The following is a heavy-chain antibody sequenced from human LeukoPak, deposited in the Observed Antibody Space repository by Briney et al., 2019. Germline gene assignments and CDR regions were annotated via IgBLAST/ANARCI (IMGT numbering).Heavy chain of an antibody. J-gene: IGHJ5*02. CDR1: GYTFTSYD. CDR2: MNTNSANT. D-gene: IGHD3-3*01. CDR3: AIRKRLRFLEWLKTDDRYKWFDP. Sequence: SLKVSCKASGYTFTSYDINWVRQATGQGLDWMGWMNTNSANTDYTHKFQGRVNMPRNTSISTVYMELRSLRSEDTAVYYCAIRKRLRFLEWLKTDDRYKWFDPWGQGTLVTVSS. V-gene: IGHV1-8*01.